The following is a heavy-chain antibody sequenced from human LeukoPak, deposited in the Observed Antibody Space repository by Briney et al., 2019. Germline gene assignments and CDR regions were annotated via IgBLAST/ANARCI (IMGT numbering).Heavy chain of an antibody. CDR1: GGSFSGYY. V-gene: IGHV4-34*01. CDR3: ARILYSYGPYPFDP. Sequence: AETLSLTCAVYGGSFSGYYWSWIREPPGRGLEWLGEINHSGSTNYNPSLKSRVTISVDTSKNQFSLTLSSVTAADTAVYYCARILYSYGPYPFDPWGQGTLVTVSS. D-gene: IGHD5-18*01. J-gene: IGHJ5*02. CDR2: INHSGST.